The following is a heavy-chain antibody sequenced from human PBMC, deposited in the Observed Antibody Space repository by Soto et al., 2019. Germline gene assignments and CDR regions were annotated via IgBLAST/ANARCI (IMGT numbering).Heavy chain of an antibody. CDR1: DYAVTRYT. D-gene: IGHD7-27*01. CDR3: TGGPPNWGFDS. V-gene: IGHV1-3*01. CDR2: INAGNGNT. Sequence: KSFDYAVTRYTKHWVRQAPGQRLEWMGWINAGNGNTKYSQKFQGRVTITRDTSASTAYMELSSLTSEDTAVYYCTGGPPNWGFDSWGQGTPVTVSS. J-gene: IGHJ5*01.